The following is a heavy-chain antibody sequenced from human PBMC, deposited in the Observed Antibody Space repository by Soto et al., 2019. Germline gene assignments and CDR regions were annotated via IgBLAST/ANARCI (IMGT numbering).Heavy chain of an antibody. Sequence: QLQLQESGPGLVKPSQTLSLACTVSGGSFSSGGYYWSGIRQLPGKGLEWIGYIYYSGSTYYNPSLNSRFTISLDTSKNQFSLKLSSVTAADTAVYYCARATSFSGHHGYWGQGTLVTVSS. CDR1: GGSFSSGGYY. D-gene: IGHD2-8*02. V-gene: IGHV4-31*03. CDR3: ARATSFSGHHGY. CDR2: IYYSGST. J-gene: IGHJ4*02.